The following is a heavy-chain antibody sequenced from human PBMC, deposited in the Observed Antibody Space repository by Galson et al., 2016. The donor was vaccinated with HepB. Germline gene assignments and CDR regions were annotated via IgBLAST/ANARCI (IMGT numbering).Heavy chain of an antibody. V-gene: IGHV3-7*03. CDR2: IKQDGGEK. CDR3: AWVDGSFDY. Sequence: SLRLSCAASGFMFSHYWMSWVRQAPGKGLEWVALIKQDGGEKNYLDPVKGRFTISRDNTENSLFLQMDSLRAEDSAVYYCAWVDGSFDYWGQGTLVTVSS. J-gene: IGHJ4*02. D-gene: IGHD1-26*01. CDR1: GFMFSHYW.